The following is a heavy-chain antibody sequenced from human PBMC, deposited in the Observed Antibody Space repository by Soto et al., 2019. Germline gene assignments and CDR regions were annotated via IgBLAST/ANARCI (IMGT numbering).Heavy chain of an antibody. J-gene: IGHJ4*02. D-gene: IGHD3-22*01. CDR2: INGDGSTT. CDR1: GFTFSSYW. V-gene: IGHV3-74*01. CDR3: SRPRYDGSGTPFVH. Sequence: EVQLVESGGGLVQPGGSLRLSCSASGFTFSSYWMLWVRQAPGKGLVWVSGINGDGSTTTYADSVKGRFIISRDNAKNMPYLAMDNLTAEDTAVYYCSRPRYDGSGTPFVHWGQGTLVAVSS.